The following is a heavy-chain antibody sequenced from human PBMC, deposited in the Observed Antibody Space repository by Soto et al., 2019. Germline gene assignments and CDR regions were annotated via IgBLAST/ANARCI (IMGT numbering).Heavy chain of an antibody. Sequence: SVKVSCKASGYTFTSYTISWVRQAPGQGLEWMGRIIPILGIANYAQKFQGRVTITADKSTSTAYMELSSLSSEDTAVYYCARGGTTVVTSLWGQGTMVTVSS. CDR2: IIPILGIA. CDR1: GYTFTSYT. J-gene: IGHJ3*01. CDR3: ARGGTTVVTSL. V-gene: IGHV1-69*02. D-gene: IGHD4-17*01.